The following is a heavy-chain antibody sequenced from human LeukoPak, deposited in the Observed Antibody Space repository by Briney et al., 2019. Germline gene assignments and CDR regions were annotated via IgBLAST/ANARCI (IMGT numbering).Heavy chain of an antibody. V-gene: IGHV3-23*01. J-gene: IGHJ4*02. CDR2: ISGGGGTT. CDR1: GFTFSSYA. D-gene: IGHD3-10*01. CDR3: AKAEGSGNQPFNY. Sequence: GGSLRLSCAASGFTFSSYAMSWVRQAPGKGLEWVSHISGGGGTTYYADSVKGRFTTSRDNSKNTLYLEMNSLRAEDTAVYYCAKAEGSGNQPFNYWGQGTLVTVSS.